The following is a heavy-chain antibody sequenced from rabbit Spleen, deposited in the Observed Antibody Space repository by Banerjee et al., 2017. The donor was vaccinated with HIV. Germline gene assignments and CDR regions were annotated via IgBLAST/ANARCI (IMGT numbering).Heavy chain of an antibody. CDR2: INTGGAT. V-gene: IGHV1S45*01. CDR1: GFTISSYH. J-gene: IGHJ4*01. Sequence: QEQLVESGGGLVKPEGSLKLSCTASGFTISSYHMGWVRQAPGKGLEYVGWINTGGATYYATWAKGRFTISRTSSTTVTLQMTSLTAADTATYFCARDQATTGLDFSLWGPGTLVTVS. D-gene: IGHD7-1*01. CDR3: ARDQATTGLDFSL.